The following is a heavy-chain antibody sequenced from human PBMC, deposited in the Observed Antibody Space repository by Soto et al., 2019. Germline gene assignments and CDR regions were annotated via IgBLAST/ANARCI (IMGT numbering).Heavy chain of an antibody. V-gene: IGHV2-5*02. CDR1: GFSLRATGVS. D-gene: IGHD3-16*01. CDR2: IYWDDDK. Sequence: QITLKESGPTVVKPTQTLTLTCTFSGFSLRATGVSVGWIRQPPGKALEWLALIYWDDDKRYSPSLKSRLTITKDTSKNQVVLTMTNMDPLDTATYYCAHRGGVCATIFHFDYWGQGTLVTVSS. J-gene: IGHJ4*02. CDR3: AHRGGVCATIFHFDY.